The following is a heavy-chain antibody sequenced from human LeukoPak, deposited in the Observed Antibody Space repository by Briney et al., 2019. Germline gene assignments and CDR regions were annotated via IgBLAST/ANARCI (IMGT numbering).Heavy chain of an antibody. J-gene: IGHJ6*02. CDR2: IYSGGST. V-gene: IGHV3-66*01. CDR3: AREGIAAPYYYYYGMDV. Sequence: GGSLRLSCAASGFTVSSNYMSWVRQAPGKGLEWVSVIYSGGSTYYADSVKGRFTISRDNSKNTLYLQMNSLRAEDTAVYYCAREGIAAPYYYYYGMDVWGQGTTVTVSS. CDR1: GFTVSSNY. D-gene: IGHD6-13*01.